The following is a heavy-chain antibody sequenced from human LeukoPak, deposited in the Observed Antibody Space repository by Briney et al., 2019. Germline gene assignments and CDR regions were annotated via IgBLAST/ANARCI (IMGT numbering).Heavy chain of an antibody. CDR1: GFTFSSYS. V-gene: IGHV3-21*01. D-gene: IGHD5-18*01. CDR3: ARGGYSYGGTFY. CDR2: ISSSSSYI. J-gene: IGHJ4*02. Sequence: GGSLRLSCAASGFTFSSYSMNWVRQAPGKGLEWVSSISSSSSYIYYADSVKGRFTISRDNDKNSLYLQMNSLRAEDTAVYYCARGGYSYGGTFYWGEGTLVTVSS.